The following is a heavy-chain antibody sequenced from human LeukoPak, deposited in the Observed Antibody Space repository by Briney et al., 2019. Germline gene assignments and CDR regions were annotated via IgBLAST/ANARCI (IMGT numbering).Heavy chain of an antibody. V-gene: IGHV4-34*01. Sequence: SETLSLTCAVYGGSFSGYYWSWIRQPPGKGLEWIGEINHSGSTNYNPSLKSRVTISVDTSKNQFSLKLSSVTAADTAVYYCARGYCSGGSCYLFDYWAREPWSPSPQ. CDR1: GGSFSGYY. CDR3: ARGYCSGGSCYLFDY. J-gene: IGHJ4*02. CDR2: INHSGST. D-gene: IGHD2-15*01.